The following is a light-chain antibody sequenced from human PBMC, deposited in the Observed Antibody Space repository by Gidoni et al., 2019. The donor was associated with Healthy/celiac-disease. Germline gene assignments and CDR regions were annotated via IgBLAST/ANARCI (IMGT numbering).Light chain of an antibody. Sequence: IVITQSPHSLAVSLGERATINCKSSQSVLYSSSNKNYLAWYQQKPGQPPKLLIYGASTRESGVPDRFSGSGSGTDFTLTISSLQAEDVAVYYCQQNYSTPITFGQXTRLEIK. V-gene: IGKV4-1*01. CDR3: QQNYSTPIT. CDR2: GAS. J-gene: IGKJ5*01. CDR1: QSVLYSSSNKNY.